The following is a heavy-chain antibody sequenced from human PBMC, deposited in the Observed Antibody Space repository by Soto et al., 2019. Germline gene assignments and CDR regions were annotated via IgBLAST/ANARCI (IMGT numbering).Heavy chain of an antibody. Sequence: QVQLVQSGAEVKKPGASVKVSCKASGYTFTSYGISWVRQAPGQGLEWMGWISSYNGHTNYAQKLQGRVTITTDTSTRTVYMELRSLRSDDTAVYFCARSGFVEWLADYSYYHMDVWGQGTTVTVSS. J-gene: IGHJ6*02. CDR1: GYTFTSYG. CDR3: ARSGFVEWLADYSYYHMDV. D-gene: IGHD3-3*01. V-gene: IGHV1-18*01. CDR2: ISSYNGHT.